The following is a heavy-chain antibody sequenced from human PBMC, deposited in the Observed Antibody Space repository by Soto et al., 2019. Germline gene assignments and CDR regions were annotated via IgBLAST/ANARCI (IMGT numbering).Heavy chain of an antibody. CDR1: GGSISSYY. CDR3: AMRGYSDGPNRYYYYYFMDV. V-gene: IGHV4-59*08. Sequence: QVQLQESGPGLVKPSETLSLTCTVSGGSISSYYWSWIRQPPGKGLEWIGYIYYSGSTNYNPSLKSRVTISVDTPKNQFSLKLSAVTAAETAVYYCAMRGYSDGPNRYYYYYFMDVWGKGTTVTLSS. CDR2: IYYSGST. D-gene: IGHD5-18*01. J-gene: IGHJ6*03.